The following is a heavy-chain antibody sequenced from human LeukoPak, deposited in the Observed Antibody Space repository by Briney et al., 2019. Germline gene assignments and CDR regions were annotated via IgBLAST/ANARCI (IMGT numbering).Heavy chain of an antibody. V-gene: IGHV3-21*04. J-gene: IGHJ4*02. CDR2: ISSSSSYI. Sequence: PGGSLRLSCAASGFTFSSYSMNWVRQAPGKGLEWVSSISSSSSYIYYADSVKGRFTISRDNSKNTLYLQMNSLRAEDTAVYYCAKDPPAPFDYWGQGTLVTVSS. CDR3: AKDPPAPFDY. CDR1: GFTFSSYS. D-gene: IGHD2-2*01.